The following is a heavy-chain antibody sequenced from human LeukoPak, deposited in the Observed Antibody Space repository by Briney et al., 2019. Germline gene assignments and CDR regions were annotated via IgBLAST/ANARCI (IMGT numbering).Heavy chain of an antibody. J-gene: IGHJ5*02. CDR1: GGSFNSHH. D-gene: IGHD3-22*01. CDR3: ARGPHIVFITDSLRQIDNWFDP. Sequence: SETLSLTCAVYGGSFNSHHYTWIRQAPGKGLEWIGEINHSGKTNYNTSLKSRVTISIDASKNQISLRLTSVTVADTAVYYCARGPHIVFITDSLRQIDNWFDPWGHGTLVTVTS. V-gene: IGHV4-34*01. CDR2: INHSGKT.